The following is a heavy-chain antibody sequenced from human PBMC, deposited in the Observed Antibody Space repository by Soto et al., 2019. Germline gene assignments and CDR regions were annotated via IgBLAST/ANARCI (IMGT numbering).Heavy chain of an antibody. CDR3: AKAVSGATVYNFYYGMDV. Sequence: PGGSLRLSCAASGFTFSSYAMSWFRQAPGKGLEWVSSITGGGGATYLADSVKGRFTISRDNSKNTLYLQMNSLRADDTAVYYCAKAVSGATVYNFYYGMDVWGQGTTVTVSS. CDR2: ITGGGGAT. J-gene: IGHJ6*02. D-gene: IGHD6-19*01. CDR1: GFTFSSYA. V-gene: IGHV3-23*01.